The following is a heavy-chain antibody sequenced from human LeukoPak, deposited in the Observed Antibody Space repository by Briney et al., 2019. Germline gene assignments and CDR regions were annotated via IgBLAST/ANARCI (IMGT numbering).Heavy chain of an antibody. CDR1: GVSISSYY. Sequence: SETLSLTCTVSGVSISSYYWNWIRQPAGQGLEWIGRIYTSGSTNYNPSLKSRVTMSVDTSKNQFSLKLSSVTAADTAVYYCAREGSGWEYYYYYYMDVWGKGTTVTVSS. CDR3: AREGSGWEYYYYYYMDV. D-gene: IGHD6-19*01. CDR2: IYTSGST. V-gene: IGHV4-4*07. J-gene: IGHJ6*03.